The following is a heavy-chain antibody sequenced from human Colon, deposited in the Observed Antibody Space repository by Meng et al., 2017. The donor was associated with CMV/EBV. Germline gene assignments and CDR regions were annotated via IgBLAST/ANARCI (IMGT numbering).Heavy chain of an antibody. Sequence: GSLRLSCTVSGDSFSSTTTYYWGWIRQPPGKGLEWMGSIHFSGHTYYNPSVMRRVTISVDTSKNQFSLKLSSVTAADTAVYYCARGNGYFDYWGQGTLVTVSS. CDR3: ARGNGYFDY. CDR1: GDSFSSTTTYY. J-gene: IGHJ4*02. CDR2: IHFSGHT. V-gene: IGHV4-39*07.